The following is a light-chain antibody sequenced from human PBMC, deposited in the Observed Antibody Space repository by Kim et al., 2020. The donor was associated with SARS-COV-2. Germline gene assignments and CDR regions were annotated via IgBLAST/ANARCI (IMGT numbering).Light chain of an antibody. Sequence: VSPGERATLSCRASQSVGSNLAWYQTKPVQAPSVLIYSSYTRATRIPATCSGSVSGTEFTLTISRLQCVDFSFYFCEQYDMWPRTFVPGTKVDI. J-gene: IGKJ3*01. V-gene: IGKV3-15*01. CDR2: SSY. CDR1: QSVGSN. CDR3: EQYDMWPRT.